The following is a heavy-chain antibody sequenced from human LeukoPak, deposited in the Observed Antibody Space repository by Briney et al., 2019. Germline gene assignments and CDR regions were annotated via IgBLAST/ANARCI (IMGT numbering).Heavy chain of an antibody. CDR2: INAGNGNT. CDR3: ARVVPAAQEKTRGALDI. CDR1: GYTFTSYA. Sequence: ASVKVSCKASGYTFTSYAMHWVRQAPGRRLEWMGWINAGNGNTKYSQKFQGRVTITRDTSASTAYMELSSLRSEDTAVYYCARVVPAAQEKTRGALDIWGQGTMVTVSS. J-gene: IGHJ3*02. V-gene: IGHV1-3*01. D-gene: IGHD2-2*01.